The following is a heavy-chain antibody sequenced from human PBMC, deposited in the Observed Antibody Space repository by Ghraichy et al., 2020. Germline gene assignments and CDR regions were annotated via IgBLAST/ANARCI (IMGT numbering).Heavy chain of an antibody. CDR2: ISSSSSYI. Sequence: GGSLRLSCAASGFTFSSYSMNWVRQAPGKGLEWVSSISSSSSYIYYADSVKGRFTISRDNAKNSLYLQMNSLRAEDTAVYYCAGRESTVTTDWGQGTLVTVSS. J-gene: IGHJ4*02. CDR3: AGRESTVTTD. V-gene: IGHV3-21*01. CDR1: GFTFSSYS. D-gene: IGHD4-17*01.